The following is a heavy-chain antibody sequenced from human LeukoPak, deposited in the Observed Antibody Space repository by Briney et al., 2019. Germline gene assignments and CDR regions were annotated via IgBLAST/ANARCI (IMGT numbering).Heavy chain of an antibody. V-gene: IGHV1-58*01. CDR2: IVVGSGNT. CDR3: AADIVGSQLH. Sequence: ASVRVPCKASGFTFSNPAVQWVRQARGQRLEWIGWIVVGSGNTNYAQKFQERVIIARDVSTNTAYMELSNLRSEDTAVYYCAADIVGSQLHWGQGTLVTVSS. D-gene: IGHD1-26*01. CDR1: GFTFSNPA. J-gene: IGHJ4*02.